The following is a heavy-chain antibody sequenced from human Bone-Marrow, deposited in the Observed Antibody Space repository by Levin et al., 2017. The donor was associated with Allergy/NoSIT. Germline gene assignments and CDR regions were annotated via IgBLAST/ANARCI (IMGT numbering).Heavy chain of an antibody. Sequence: GGSLRLSCTGSGFKFSIYNMNWVRQAPGKGLEWVSGISGTDDTTYYAESVKGRFTVSRDNSKNTVYLQMNNLRVDDTAVYFCAKEHGGPGIIYIYKWLVDSWGQGTLVTVSS. CDR3: AKEHGGPGIIYIYKWLVDS. CDR2: ISGTDDTT. J-gene: IGHJ4*02. CDR1: GFKFSIYN. D-gene: IGHD3-10*01. V-gene: IGHV3-23*01.